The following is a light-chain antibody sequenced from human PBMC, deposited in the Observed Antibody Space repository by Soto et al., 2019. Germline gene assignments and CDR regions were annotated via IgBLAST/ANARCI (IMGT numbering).Light chain of an antibody. CDR1: SSDVGGYNY. CDR2: DVS. V-gene: IGLV2-14*01. Sequence: QSALTQPASVSGSPGQSITISCTGTSSDVGGYNYVSWYQQHPGKAPKLTIYDVSNRPSGVSNRFSGSKSANTASLPISGLQAEDEADYYCSSHTSSSTSYVFGTGTKLTVL. J-gene: IGLJ1*01. CDR3: SSHTSSSTSYV.